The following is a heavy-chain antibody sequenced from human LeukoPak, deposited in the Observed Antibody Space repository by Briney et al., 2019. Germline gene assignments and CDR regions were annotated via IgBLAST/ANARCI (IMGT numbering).Heavy chain of an antibody. CDR2: IKKDGSEK. Sequence: GGSLRLSCAASGFTFSSYWMSWVRRAPGKGLEWVAKIKKDGSEKDYVDFVKGRFTISRDNAKNSLYLQMNSLRAEDTAVYYCARDPRSDFWSGYPPSLFDYWGQGTLVTVSS. CDR3: ARDPRSDFWSGYPPSLFDY. J-gene: IGHJ4*02. CDR1: GFTFSSYW. V-gene: IGHV3-7*01. D-gene: IGHD3-3*01.